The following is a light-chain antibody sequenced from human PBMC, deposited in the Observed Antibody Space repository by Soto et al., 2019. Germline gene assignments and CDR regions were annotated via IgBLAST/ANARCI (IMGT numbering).Light chain of an antibody. CDR1: QNITNN. Sequence: DIQITQSPSSLSASIGDRVTITCQASQNITNNLSWYQQKTXKAPNLXXYHASKLAKGVTSRFCGSGSGTDFSFIITSLQREDLATYYCQQYYGLPPLTFGQGTRLEIK. CDR2: HAS. V-gene: IGKV1-33*01. J-gene: IGKJ5*01. CDR3: QQYYGLPPLT.